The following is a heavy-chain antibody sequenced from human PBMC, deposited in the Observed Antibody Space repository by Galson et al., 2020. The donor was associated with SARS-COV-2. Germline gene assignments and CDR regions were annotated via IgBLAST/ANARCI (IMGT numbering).Heavy chain of an antibody. V-gene: IGHV4-39*01. J-gene: IGHJ1*01. D-gene: IGHD2-21*01. CDR2: IYYSGST. CDR1: GGSISSSSYY. Sequence: SETLSLTCTVSGGSISSSSYYWGWIRQPPGKGLEWIGSIYYSGSTYYNPSLKSRVTISVDTSKNQFSLKLSSVTAADTAVYYCGGCGEESKQYFQHWGQGTLVTVSS. CDR3: GGCGEESKQYFQH.